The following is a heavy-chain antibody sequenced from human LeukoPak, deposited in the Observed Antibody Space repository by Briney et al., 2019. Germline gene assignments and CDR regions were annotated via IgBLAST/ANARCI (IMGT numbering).Heavy chain of an antibody. Sequence: SETLSLTCTVSSGSISSYHWSWVRQPPGKGLEWIGYVYYTGSTKYSPSLKSRLTISLDTSMNQFSLKLSSVTAADTAVYYCASLDSGKFDYWGQGTLVTVSS. J-gene: IGHJ4*02. CDR2: VYYTGST. D-gene: IGHD3-10*01. CDR1: SGSISSYH. V-gene: IGHV4-59*01. CDR3: ASLDSGKFDY.